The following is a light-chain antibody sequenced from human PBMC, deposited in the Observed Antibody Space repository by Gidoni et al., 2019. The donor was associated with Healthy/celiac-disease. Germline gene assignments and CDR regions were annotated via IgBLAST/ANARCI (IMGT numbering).Light chain of an antibody. V-gene: IGKV3-20*01. CDR2: GAS. CDR1: QSVSSSY. CDR3: QQYGSVFT. J-gene: IGKJ3*01. Sequence: EIVLTQSPGTLSLSPGERATLSCRASQSVSSSYLAWYQQKPGQAPRLLIYGASRRATGIPDRFSGSGSGTDFTLTISRLEPEDFAVYYCQQYGSVFTFGPGTKVDIK.